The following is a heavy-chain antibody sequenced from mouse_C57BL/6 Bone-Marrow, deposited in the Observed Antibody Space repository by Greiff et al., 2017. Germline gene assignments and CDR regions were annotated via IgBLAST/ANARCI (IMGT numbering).Heavy chain of an antibody. J-gene: IGHJ2*01. CDR3: ARGGNYGGYYFAY. Sequence: VQLQQSGAELVKPGASVTMSCKASGYTLTNYPIERLKQNHAKSLEWIVNFHPYNDDTTYNEKLKGKATLTVEKSSSTVYLELNRLTYNDAAVYYDARGGNYGGYYFAYWGQGTTLTVSS. V-gene: IGHV1-47*01. CDR2: FHPYNDDT. D-gene: IGHD2-1*01. CDR1: GYTLTNYP.